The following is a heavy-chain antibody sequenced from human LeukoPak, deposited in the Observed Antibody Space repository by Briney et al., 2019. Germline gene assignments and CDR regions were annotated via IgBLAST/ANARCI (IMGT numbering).Heavy chain of an antibody. V-gene: IGHV4-34*01. J-gene: IGHJ4*02. CDR1: GGSFSGYY. CDR3: ARLRSFVV. D-gene: IGHD3-16*01. Sequence: SDTLSLTCALCGGSFSGYYWSWLRQPPGKGLEWLGEINHSGSTNYNPSLKRRVTISVDTSKNQFSLKLSSVTAADTAVYYCARLRSFVVWGEGTLVTVSS. CDR2: INHSGST.